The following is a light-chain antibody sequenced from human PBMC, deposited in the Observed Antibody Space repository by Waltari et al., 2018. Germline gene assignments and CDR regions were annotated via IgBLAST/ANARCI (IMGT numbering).Light chain of an antibody. V-gene: IGLV2-23*02. Sequence: QSALTQPASVSGSPGQSITISCTGSSSDVWSSNLVSWYLQHPGKAPKLLIYEVSKRPSGVSNRFSGSKSGNTASLTISGLQAEDEADYYCYSYAGGSVFGTGTKVTVL. CDR1: SSDVWSSNL. CDR2: EVS. J-gene: IGLJ1*01. CDR3: YSYAGGSV.